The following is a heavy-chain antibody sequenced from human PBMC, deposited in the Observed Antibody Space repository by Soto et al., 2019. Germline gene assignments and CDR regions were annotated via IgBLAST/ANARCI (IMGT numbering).Heavy chain of an antibody. CDR1: GYTFTSYA. Sequence: WASVKVSCKASGYTFTSYAMHWVRQAPGQRLEWMGWINAGNGNTKYSQKFQGRVTITRDTSASTAYMELSSLRSGDTAVYYCARQTTVNYYYYYGMDVWGQGTTVTVSS. V-gene: IGHV1-3*01. D-gene: IGHD4-4*01. CDR2: INAGNGNT. J-gene: IGHJ6*02. CDR3: ARQTTVNYYYYYGMDV.